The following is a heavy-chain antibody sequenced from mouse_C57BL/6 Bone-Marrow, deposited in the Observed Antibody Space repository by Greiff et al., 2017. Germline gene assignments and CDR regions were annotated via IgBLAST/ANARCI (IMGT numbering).Heavy chain of an antibody. V-gene: IGHV1-64*01. CDR1: GYTFTSYW. D-gene: IGHD1-1*01. Sequence: QVQLQQPGAELVKPGASVKLSCKASGYTFTSYWMYWVRQRPGQGLEWIAMMHPNDGSTNYHEKFKSKVTLTVDKSYNNAYMQISRLTSEDSAVYYCAKRASRLRGFAYWGQGTRVTVSA. J-gene: IGHJ3*01. CDR3: AKRASRLRGFAY. CDR2: MHPNDGST.